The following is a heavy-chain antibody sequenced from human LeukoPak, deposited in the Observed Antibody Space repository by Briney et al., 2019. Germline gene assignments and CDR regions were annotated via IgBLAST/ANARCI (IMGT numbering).Heavy chain of an antibody. V-gene: IGHV1-18*01. D-gene: IGHD3-9*01. CDR3: ARDLFSGYFDWLRSYYYYYGMDV. Sequence: ASVKVSCKASGYTFTSYGISWVRQAPGQGLEWMGWISAYNGNTNYAQKLQGRVTMTTDTSTSTAYMELRSLRSDDTAVYYCARDLFSGYFDWLRSYYYYYGMDVWGQGTTVTVSS. J-gene: IGHJ6*02. CDR1: GYTFTSYG. CDR2: ISAYNGNT.